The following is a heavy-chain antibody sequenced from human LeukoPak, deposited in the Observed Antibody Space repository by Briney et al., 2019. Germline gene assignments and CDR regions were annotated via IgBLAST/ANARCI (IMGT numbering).Heavy chain of an antibody. D-gene: IGHD6-6*01. Sequence: WASVKVSCKASGGTFSSYTISWVRQAPGQGLEWMGRIIPILGIANYAQKFQGRVTITADKSTSTAYMELSSLRSEDTAVYYCARFAEQLRGLGDYYYGMDVWGQGTTVTVSS. CDR2: IIPILGIA. CDR1: GGTFSSYT. CDR3: ARFAEQLRGLGDYYYGMDV. V-gene: IGHV1-69*02. J-gene: IGHJ6*02.